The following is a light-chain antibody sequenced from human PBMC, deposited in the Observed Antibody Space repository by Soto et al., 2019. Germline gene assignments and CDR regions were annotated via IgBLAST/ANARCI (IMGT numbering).Light chain of an antibody. CDR3: QQYNSFSGT. V-gene: IGKV1-5*01. CDR1: QSIFTS. Sequence: DIQMTQSPSTLSASVGDRVTITCRASQSIFTSLAWHQQKPGKAPQLLIYDASSLESGVPSRFSGSGSGTEFTLTISGLQPDDFGTYYCQQYNSFSGTFGQGTKVDIK. CDR2: DAS. J-gene: IGKJ1*01.